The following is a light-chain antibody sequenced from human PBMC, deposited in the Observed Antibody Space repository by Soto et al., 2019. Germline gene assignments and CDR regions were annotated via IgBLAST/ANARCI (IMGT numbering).Light chain of an antibody. CDR3: QQYGSSPRSG. V-gene: IGKV3-20*01. J-gene: IGKJ5*01. CDR2: GAS. Sequence: EIVLTQSPGTLSLSPLEIATLSFMASQSVTSRYLAWYQQKPGQAPRLLIYGASSRATGIPDRFSGSGSGTDFTLTISRLEPEDFAVYYCQQYGSSPRSGFGQGTRLEI. CDR1: QSVTSRY.